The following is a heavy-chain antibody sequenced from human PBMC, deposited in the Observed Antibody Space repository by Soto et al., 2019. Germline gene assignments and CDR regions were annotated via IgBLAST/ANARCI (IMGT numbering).Heavy chain of an antibody. J-gene: IGHJ1*01. D-gene: IGHD3-16*01. CDR3: ATPYYFNH. CDR1: GFMFSAYT. CDR2: ISDDSSYI. Sequence: AGSLRLSCAASGFMFSAYTMNWVRQAPGKGLEWLSSISDDSSYIDYADSLRGRFTASRDNARNSLYLQIDSLGDEDTAVYYCATPYYFNHWGPGTLVTVSS. V-gene: IGHV3-21*06.